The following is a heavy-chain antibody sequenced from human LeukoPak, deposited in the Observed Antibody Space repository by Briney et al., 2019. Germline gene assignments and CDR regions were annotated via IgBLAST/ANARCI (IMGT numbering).Heavy chain of an antibody. Sequence: GGSLRLSCAASGFTFSSYAMSWVRQAPGKGLEWVSGISGSGSGGRTDYADSVKGRFTISRDNSKNTLYLQMNSLRAEDTAVYYCAKAGLSRFDYWGQGSLVTVSS. CDR2: ISGSGSGGRT. CDR1: GFTFSSYA. CDR3: AKAGLSRFDY. J-gene: IGHJ4*02. V-gene: IGHV3-23*01.